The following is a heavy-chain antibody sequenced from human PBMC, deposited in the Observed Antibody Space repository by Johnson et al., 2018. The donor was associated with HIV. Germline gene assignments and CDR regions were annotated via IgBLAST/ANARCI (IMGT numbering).Heavy chain of an antibody. CDR1: GFTVSSTY. CDR2: IYSGGST. J-gene: IGHJ3*02. V-gene: IGHV3-66*01. CDR3: ARWGRWELGDACEN. D-gene: IGHD1-26*01. Sequence: EQLVESGGGLVQPGGSLRLSCAASGFTVSSTYMSWVRQAPGKGLEWVSVIYSGGSTYYADSVKGRFTISRDNSKNTLYLQMNSLRAEDTAVYYCARWGRWELGDACENCGQGTMVTVPS.